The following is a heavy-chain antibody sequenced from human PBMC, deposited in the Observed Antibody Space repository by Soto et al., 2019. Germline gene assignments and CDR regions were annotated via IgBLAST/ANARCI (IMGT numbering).Heavy chain of an antibody. Sequence: GASVKVSCKASGYTFTSYDINWVRQATGQGLEWMGWMNPNSGNTGYAQKFQGRVTMTRNTSISTAYMELSSLRSEDTAVYYCARVRGGRGGSSQKEFDYWGQGTLVTVSS. J-gene: IGHJ4*02. CDR2: MNPNSGNT. CDR3: ARVRGGRGGSSQKEFDY. D-gene: IGHD2-15*01. V-gene: IGHV1-8*01. CDR1: GYTFTSYD.